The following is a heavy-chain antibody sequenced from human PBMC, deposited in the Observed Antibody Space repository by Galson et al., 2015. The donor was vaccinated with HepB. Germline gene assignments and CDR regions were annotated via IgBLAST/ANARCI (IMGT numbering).Heavy chain of an antibody. D-gene: IGHD3-10*01. Sequence: QSGAEVKKPGESLKISCKGSGYSFTSYWIGWVRQMPGKGLEWMGIIYPGDSDTRYSPSFQGQVTISADKSISTAYLQWSSLKASDTAMYYCARQTAPYYYGSGSGYYYYGMDVWGQGTTVTVSS. J-gene: IGHJ6*02. CDR2: IYPGDSDT. V-gene: IGHV5-51*01. CDR1: GYSFTSYW. CDR3: ARQTAPYYYGSGSGYYYYGMDV.